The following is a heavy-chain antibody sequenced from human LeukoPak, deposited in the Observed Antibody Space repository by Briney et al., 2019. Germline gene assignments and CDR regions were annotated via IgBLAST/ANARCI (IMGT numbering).Heavy chain of an antibody. CDR2: IYYTGSN. V-gene: IGHV4-59*01. CDR1: GGSIYSYY. Sequence: SETLSLTCTVSGGSIYSYYWSWVRQPPGKGLEWIGYIYYTGSNEYHPSLKSRVTISLDTSKNQFSLKLTSVTAADTAVYYCARVYQSAEYYFDYWGQGNLVSVSS. CDR3: ARVYQSAEYYFDY. D-gene: IGHD2-2*01. J-gene: IGHJ4*02.